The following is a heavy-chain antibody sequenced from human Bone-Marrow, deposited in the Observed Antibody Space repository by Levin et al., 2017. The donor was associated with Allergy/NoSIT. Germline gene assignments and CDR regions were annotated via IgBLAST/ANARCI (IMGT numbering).Heavy chain of an antibody. CDR1: GFIFDDYA. V-gene: IGHV3-9*01. Sequence: PGGSLRLSCAASGFIFDDYAMHWVRQAPGQGLEWVSGITWDGGIADYADFAKGRFTISRDNARNSIYLQMNSLRADDTALYYCAKDRRTTVTTGYFDLWGRGTLVTVSS. CDR3: AKDRRTTVTTGYFDL. CDR2: ITWDGGIA. D-gene: IGHD4-11*01. J-gene: IGHJ2*01.